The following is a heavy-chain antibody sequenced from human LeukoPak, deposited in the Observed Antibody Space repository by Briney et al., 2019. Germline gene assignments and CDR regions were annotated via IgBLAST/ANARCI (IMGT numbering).Heavy chain of an antibody. J-gene: IGHJ4*02. Sequence: GGSLRLSCAASGFTFSNAWMSWVRQAPGKGLEWVGRIKSKTDGGTTDYAAPVKGRFTISRDDSKNTLYLQMNSLKTEDTAVYYCTTDWVYRSYYYDSSGGIFDYWGQGTLVTVSS. D-gene: IGHD3-22*01. V-gene: IGHV3-15*01. CDR3: TTDWVYRSYYYDSSGGIFDY. CDR2: IKSKTDGGTT. CDR1: GFTFSNAW.